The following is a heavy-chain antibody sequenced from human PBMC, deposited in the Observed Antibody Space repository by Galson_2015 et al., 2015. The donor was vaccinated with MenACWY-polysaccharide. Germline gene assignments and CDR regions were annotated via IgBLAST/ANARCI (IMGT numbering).Heavy chain of an antibody. J-gene: IGHJ5*02. CDR2: IHHTGNS. CDR1: GDSISTYY. Sequence: LSLTCTVSGDSISTYYWPWIRQPPGKGLEWIGNIHHTGNSDHNPSLKSRVTMSLDTSKNQFSLRLTSVTAADTAVYHCARGRVTVRDTWFDPWGPGTLVTVSS. CDR3: ARGRVTVRDTWFDP. D-gene: IGHD1-14*01. V-gene: IGHV4-59*01.